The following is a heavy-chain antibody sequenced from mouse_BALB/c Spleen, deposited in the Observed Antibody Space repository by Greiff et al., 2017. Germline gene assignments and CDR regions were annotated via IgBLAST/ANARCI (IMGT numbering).Heavy chain of an antibody. CDR3: AKLDYYGYWYFDV. CDR1: GYSFTDYN. CDR2: IDPYNGGT. J-gene: IGHJ1*01. D-gene: IGHD1-1*01. Sequence: LEESGPELVKPGASVKVSCKASGYSFTDYNMYWVKQSHGKSLEWIGYIDPYNGGTSYNQKFKGKATLTVDKSSSTAFMHLNSLTSEDSAVYYCAKLDYYGYWYFDVWGAGTTVTVSS. V-gene: IGHV1S135*01.